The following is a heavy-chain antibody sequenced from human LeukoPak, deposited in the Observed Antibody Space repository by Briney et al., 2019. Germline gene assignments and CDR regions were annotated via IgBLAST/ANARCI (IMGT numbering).Heavy chain of an antibody. CDR3: ARKNYCSGGSCYSRGWFDP. J-gene: IGHJ5*02. CDR1: GGTFSSYA. CDR2: IIPIFGTA. D-gene: IGHD2-15*01. Sequence: GASVKVSCKASGGTFSSYAISWVRQAPGQGLEWMGGIIPIFGTANYAQKFQGRVTMTRDTSISTAYMELSSLRSEDTAMYYCARKNYCSGGSCYSRGWFDPWGQGTLVTVSS. V-gene: IGHV1-69*05.